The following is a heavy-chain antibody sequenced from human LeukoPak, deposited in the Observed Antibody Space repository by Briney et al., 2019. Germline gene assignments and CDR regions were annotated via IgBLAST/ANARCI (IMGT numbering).Heavy chain of an antibody. CDR3: ASYSYGDMDY. V-gene: IGHV3-21*01. Sequence: AGGSLRVSCAASGFTFSSYSMNWVRQAPGKGLEWVSSISSSSSYIYYADSVKGRFTISRDNAKNSLYLQMNSLRAEDTAVYYCASYSYGDMDYWGQGTLVTVSS. CDR1: GFTFSSYS. D-gene: IGHD5-18*01. CDR2: ISSSSSYI. J-gene: IGHJ4*02.